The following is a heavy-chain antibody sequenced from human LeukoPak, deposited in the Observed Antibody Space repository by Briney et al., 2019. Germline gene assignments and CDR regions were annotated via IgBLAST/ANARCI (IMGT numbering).Heavy chain of an antibody. V-gene: IGHV4-30-4*01. CDR3: ARGKSKFDY. CDR2: IYYSGST. J-gene: IGHJ4*02. Sequence: SETLSLTCTVSGGSISRGDYYWSRIRQPPGKGLEWIGYIYYSGSTDYNPSLKSRVTISVDTSKNQFSLKLSSVTAADTAVYYCARGKSKFDYWGQGTLVTVSS. CDR1: GGSISRGDYY.